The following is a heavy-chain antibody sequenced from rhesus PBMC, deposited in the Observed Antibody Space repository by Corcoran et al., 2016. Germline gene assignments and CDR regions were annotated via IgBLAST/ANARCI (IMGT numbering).Heavy chain of an antibody. D-gene: IGHD4-4*01. Sequence: EVQLVESGGGVVQPGGYLRLSCAASGFTFSAYSMYGVRQAPGKGLEWVGFIRSKAYGGTAEYAASVKGRFTISRDDSKSIAYLQMSSLKTEDTAVYYCTTGTRVATFDYWGQGVLVTVSS. J-gene: IGHJ4*01. CDR2: IRSKAYGGTA. V-gene: IGHV3-184*01. CDR1: GFTFSAYS. CDR3: TTGTRVATFDY.